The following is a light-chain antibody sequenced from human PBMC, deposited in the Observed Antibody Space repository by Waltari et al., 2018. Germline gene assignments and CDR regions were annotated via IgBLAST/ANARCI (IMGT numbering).Light chain of an antibody. J-gene: IGLJ1*01. CDR3: SSSAGDITLL. CDR2: DVT. Sequence: QSALTQPRSVSGSPGQSVAISCTGTSSDVGGYNYVSWYQQHPGKAPKLMIYDVTDRPSGVPLRFSGSKSGNTASLTVSGLQAEDEADYYCSSSAGDITLLFGTGTKVSVL. V-gene: IGLV2-11*01. CDR1: SSDVGGYNY.